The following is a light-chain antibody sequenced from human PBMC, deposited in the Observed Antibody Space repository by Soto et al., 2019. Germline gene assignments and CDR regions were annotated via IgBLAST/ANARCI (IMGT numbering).Light chain of an antibody. CDR3: SSYTTSNTRQIV. V-gene: IGLV2-14*03. Sequence: QSALTQPASVSGSPGQSITISCTGTSSDVGGYNYVSWYQHHPGKAPKLMMFDVSNRPSGVSNRFSGSKSGNTASRTISGLQPEDEADYYCSSYTTSNTRQIVVGTGTKLTVL. J-gene: IGLJ1*01. CDR2: DVS. CDR1: SSDVGGYNY.